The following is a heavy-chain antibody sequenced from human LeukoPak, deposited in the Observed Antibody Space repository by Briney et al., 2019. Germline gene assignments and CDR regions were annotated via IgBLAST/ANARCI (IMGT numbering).Heavy chain of an antibody. V-gene: IGHV1-69-2*01. CDR3: AIGTNFDY. CDR2: VDPEDGET. J-gene: IGHJ4*02. Sequence: ASVKVSCKVSGYTFTDYYMHWVQQAPGKGLEWMGLVDPEDGETIYAEKSQGRVTITADTSTDTAYMELSSLRSEDTAVYYCAIGTNFDYWGQGTLVTVSS. CDR1: GYTFTDYY.